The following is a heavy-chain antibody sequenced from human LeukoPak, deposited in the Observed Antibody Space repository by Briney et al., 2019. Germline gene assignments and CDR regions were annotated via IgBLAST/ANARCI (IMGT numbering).Heavy chain of an antibody. J-gene: IGHJ4*02. Sequence: PGGSLRLSCAASGFTFSSYGMHWVRQAPGKGLEWVAFIRYDGSNKYYADSVKGRFTISRDNSKNTLYLQMNSLRAEDTAVYYCAKGPTTSSRPGFFDYWGQGTLVTVSA. CDR3: AKGPTTSSRPGFFDY. D-gene: IGHD2-2*01. V-gene: IGHV3-30*02. CDR1: GFTFSSYG. CDR2: IRYDGSNK.